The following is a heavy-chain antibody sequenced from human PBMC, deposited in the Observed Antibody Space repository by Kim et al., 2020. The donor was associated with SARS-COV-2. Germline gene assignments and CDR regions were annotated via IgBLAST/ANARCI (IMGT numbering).Heavy chain of an antibody. J-gene: IGHJ4*02. D-gene: IGHD3-3*01. Sequence: SETLSLTCAVSGGSISSSNWWSWVRQPPGKGLEWIGEIYHSGSTNYNPSLKSRVTISVDKSKNQFSLKLSSVTAADTAVYYCARRVRITIFGVVTYFDYWGQGPLVTVSS. CDR2: IYHSGST. V-gene: IGHV4-4*02. CDR3: ARRVRITIFGVVTYFDY. CDR1: GGSISSSNW.